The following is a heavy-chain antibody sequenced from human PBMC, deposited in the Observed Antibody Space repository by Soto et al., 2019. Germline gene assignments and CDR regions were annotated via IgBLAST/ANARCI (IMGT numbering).Heavy chain of an antibody. J-gene: IGHJ1*01. CDR2: ISGGGSTT. Sequence: PGGSLRLSCAASGFPFSDYYMSWIRQAPGKGLEWVSGISGGGSTTYYADSVKGRFTISRDNSKNTLHLQVNSLRAEDTAVYYCARDQAAGGTISRYFQDWGQGTLVTVSS. CDR3: ARDQAAGGTISRYFQD. D-gene: IGHD6-13*01. V-gene: IGHV3-23*01. CDR1: GFPFSDYY.